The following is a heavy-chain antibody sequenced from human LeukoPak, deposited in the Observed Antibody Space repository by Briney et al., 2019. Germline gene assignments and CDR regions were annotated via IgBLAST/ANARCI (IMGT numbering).Heavy chain of an antibody. D-gene: IGHD3-22*01. Sequence: GGSLRLSCAASGFTFSSYAMSWVRQAPGKGLEWVSAISGSGGSTYYADSVKGRFTISRDNSKNTLYLQMNSLRAEDTAVYYCAHLYDGSGYYYYWGQGTLVTVSS. J-gene: IGHJ4*02. CDR2: ISGSGGST. CDR1: GFTFSSYA. CDR3: AHLYDGSGYYYY. V-gene: IGHV3-23*01.